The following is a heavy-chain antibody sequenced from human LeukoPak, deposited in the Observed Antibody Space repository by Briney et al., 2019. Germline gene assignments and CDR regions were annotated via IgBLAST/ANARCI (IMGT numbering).Heavy chain of an antibody. J-gene: IGHJ1*01. V-gene: IGHV4-34*09. CDR2: INHSGST. CDR3: ARSPIGTAYFQH. CDR1: GGSFSGYY. Sequence: SETLSLTCAVYGGSFSGYYWSWIRQPPGKGLEWIGEINHSGSTNYNPSLKSRVTISVDTSKNQFSLKLSSVTAADTAVYYCARSPIGTAYFQHWGQGTLVTVSS. D-gene: IGHD2-8*02.